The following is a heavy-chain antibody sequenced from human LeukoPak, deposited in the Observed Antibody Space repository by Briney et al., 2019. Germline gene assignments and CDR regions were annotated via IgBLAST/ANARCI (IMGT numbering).Heavy chain of an antibody. D-gene: IGHD3-16*02. CDR3: ARLIDSYYFDY. Sequence: GGSLRLSCAASGFTVSSNYMGWVRQAPGKGLEWVSVIYVGGSTYYADSVKGRFTISRDNSKNTLYLQINSLRAEDTAVYYCARLIDSYYFDYWGQGTLVTVSS. CDR2: IYVGGST. V-gene: IGHV3-53*01. J-gene: IGHJ4*02. CDR1: GFTVSSNY.